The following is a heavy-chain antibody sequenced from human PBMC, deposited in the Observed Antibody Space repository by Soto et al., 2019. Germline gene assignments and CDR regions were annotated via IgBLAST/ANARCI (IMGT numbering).Heavy chain of an antibody. CDR2: VSVDSDTI. D-gene: IGHD3-10*01. Sequence: GGSLRLSCTASGFDFSTYSMNWVRQAPGKGLEWIAYVSVDSDTIHYADSVKGRFTISRDDAENSLYLQMNSLRDEDTAAYYCARLYYYYVWGQGTTVTVSS. V-gene: IGHV3-48*02. CDR3: ARLYYYYV. J-gene: IGHJ6*02. CDR1: GFDFSTYS.